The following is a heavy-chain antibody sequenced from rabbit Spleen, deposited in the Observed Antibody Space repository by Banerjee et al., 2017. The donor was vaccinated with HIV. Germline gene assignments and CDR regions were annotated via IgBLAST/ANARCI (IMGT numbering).Heavy chain of an antibody. CDR3: ARDTGSSFSSYGMDL. V-gene: IGHV1S40*01. CDR1: GFTLSSYW. CDR2: IYAGSSDNT. Sequence: QSLEESGGDLVKPGASLTLTCTASGFTLSSYWMCWVRQAPGKGLEWIGCIYAGSSDNTYYARWAKGRFTISKTSSTTVTLQMTSLTVADTATYFCARDTGSSFSSYGMDLWGPGTLVTVS. D-gene: IGHD8-1*01. J-gene: IGHJ6*01.